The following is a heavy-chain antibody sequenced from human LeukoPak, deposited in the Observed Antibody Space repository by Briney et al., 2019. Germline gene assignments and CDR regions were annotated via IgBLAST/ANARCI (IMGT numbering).Heavy chain of an antibody. V-gene: IGHV4-38-2*02. CDR1: RYSITSDYY. Sequence: SETLSLTCTVSRYSITSDYYGGWIRQPPGKGLEWIGTIFYRGSTYYNPSLKSRVTISRDSSKNQFSLKVDSVTAADTAVYYCTRGRSIAAGAFWGQGTLVTVSS. J-gene: IGHJ4*02. CDR3: TRGRSIAAGAF. D-gene: IGHD6-13*01. CDR2: IFYRGST.